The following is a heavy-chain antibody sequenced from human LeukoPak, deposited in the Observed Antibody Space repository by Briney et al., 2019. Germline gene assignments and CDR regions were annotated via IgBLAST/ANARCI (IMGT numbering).Heavy chain of an antibody. J-gene: IGHJ4*02. CDR2: ITYDGSNK. V-gene: IGHV3-30-3*01. D-gene: IGHD5-18*01. CDR3: ARDLTLYSHGSSVDY. CDR1: GFTFSSYA. Sequence: GGSQRLSCAASGFTFSSYAMHWVRQAPGKGLEWVAVITYDGSNKYYADSVKGRFTISRDNSKNTLYLQMNSLRAEDTAVYYCARDLTLYSHGSSVDYWGQGTLVTGSS.